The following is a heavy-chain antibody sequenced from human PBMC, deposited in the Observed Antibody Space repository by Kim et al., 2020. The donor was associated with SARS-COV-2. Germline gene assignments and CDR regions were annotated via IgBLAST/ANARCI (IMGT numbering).Heavy chain of an antibody. CDR3: AKWASGTRGGDYYYYGMDV. V-gene: IGHV3-23*01. D-gene: IGHD6-13*01. CDR1: GFTFSGYA. CDR2: INGGGSNI. Sequence: GGSLRLSCVVSGFTFSGYAMSWVRQAPGKGLEWVSAINGGGSNIYYADSVKVRFTISRDNSRNTLYLQMNSLRAEDTAVYYCAKWASGTRGGDYYYYGMDVWGQGTTVTVSS. J-gene: IGHJ6*02.